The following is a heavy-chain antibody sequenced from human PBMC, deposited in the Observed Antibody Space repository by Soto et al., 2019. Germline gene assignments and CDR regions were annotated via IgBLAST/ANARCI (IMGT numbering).Heavy chain of an antibody. Sequence: QVQLQESGPGLVKTSETLSLTCTVSGGSISSYYWSWIRQPPGKGLEWIGYIYYSGSTNYNPSLKSRVTISVDTSKNQFSLKLSSVTAADTAVYYCARARDSSGYSDYWGQGTLVTVSS. CDR3: ARARDSSGYSDY. V-gene: IGHV4-59*01. CDR2: IYYSGST. J-gene: IGHJ4*02. CDR1: GGSISSYY. D-gene: IGHD3-22*01.